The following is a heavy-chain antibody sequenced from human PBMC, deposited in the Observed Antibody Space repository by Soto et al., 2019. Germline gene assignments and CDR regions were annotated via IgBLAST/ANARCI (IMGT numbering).Heavy chain of an antibody. V-gene: IGHV4-59*01. CDR1: GGSISSYY. Sequence: QVQLQESGPGLVKPSETLSLTCTVSGGSISSYYWSWIRQPPGKGLEWIGYIYYSGSTNHNPSLKSRVTISVDTSKNQFSLKLSSVTAADTAVYYCAREVKRVVGGVNAFDIWGQGTMVTVSS. J-gene: IGHJ3*02. CDR3: AREVKRVVGGVNAFDI. D-gene: IGHD1-26*01. CDR2: IYYSGST.